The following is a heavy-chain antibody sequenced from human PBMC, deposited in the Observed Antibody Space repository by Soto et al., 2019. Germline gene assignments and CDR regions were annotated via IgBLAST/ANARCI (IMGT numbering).Heavy chain of an antibody. CDR2: IYYSEST. CDR1: GGSISSYY. J-gene: IGHJ5*02. V-gene: IGHV4-59*01. D-gene: IGHD2-2*01. Sequence: SETLSLTCTVSGGSISSYYWSWIRQPPGKGLERNGYIYYSESTNYNHSIKSQVTITIDTSKNQISLKLRSITATDTAVYYCARDVTSNHNCFDLWGHGTLVTVSS. CDR3: ARDVTSNHNCFDL.